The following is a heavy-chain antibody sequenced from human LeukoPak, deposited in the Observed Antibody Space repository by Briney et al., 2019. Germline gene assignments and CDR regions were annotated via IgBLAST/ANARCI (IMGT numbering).Heavy chain of an antibody. J-gene: IGHJ4*02. Sequence: ASVKVSCKASGYTFTSYYMHWVRQAPGQGLEWMGIINPSGGSTSYAQKFQGRVTMTRDTSTSTVYMELSSLRSEDTAVYYCARVFSVTGEKYYYGSGSPRPVDYWGQGTLVTVSS. CDR3: ARVFSVTGEKYYYGSGSPRPVDY. D-gene: IGHD3-10*01. V-gene: IGHV1-46*01. CDR2: INPSGGST. CDR1: GYTFTSYY.